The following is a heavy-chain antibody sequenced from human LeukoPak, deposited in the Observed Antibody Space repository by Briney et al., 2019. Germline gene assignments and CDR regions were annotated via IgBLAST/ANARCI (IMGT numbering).Heavy chain of an antibody. Sequence: PGGSLRLSCAASDSGFTFSSYAMSWVRQAPGKGLEWVSGISGSGGGTYYADSVKGRFTISRDNSKNTLYLQMNSLRAEDTAVYYCAKDHGSVAAAGNKYWGQGTLVTVSS. CDR1: DSGFTFSSYA. CDR3: AKDHGSVAAAGNKY. CDR2: ISGSGGGT. J-gene: IGHJ1*01. D-gene: IGHD6-13*01. V-gene: IGHV3-23*01.